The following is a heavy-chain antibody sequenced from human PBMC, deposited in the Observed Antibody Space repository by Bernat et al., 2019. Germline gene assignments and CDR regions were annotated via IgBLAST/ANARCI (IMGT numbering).Heavy chain of an antibody. CDR3: ARDSICSSSSCYIDY. D-gene: IGHD2-2*01. CDR2: IWHDGNNK. V-gene: IGHV3-33*08. CDR1: GFTFSSYG. J-gene: IGHJ4*02. Sequence: QVQLVESGGGVVQPGRSLRLSCAASGFTFSSYGMHWVRQAPGKGLEWVAIIWHDGNNKYYADSVKGRFTISRDNSKNTLYLQMNSLRAEDTAVYYCARDSICSSSSCYIDYWGQGTLVTVSS.